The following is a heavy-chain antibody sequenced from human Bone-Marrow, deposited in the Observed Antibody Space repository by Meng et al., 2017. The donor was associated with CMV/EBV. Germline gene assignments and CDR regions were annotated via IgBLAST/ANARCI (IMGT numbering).Heavy chain of an antibody. J-gene: IGHJ4*02. D-gene: IGHD6-13*01. CDR2: ISGSGGST. CDR1: GFTFSSYA. V-gene: IGHV3-23*01. Sequence: SGFTFSSYAMSWVRQAPGKGLEWVSAISGSGGSTYYTDSVKGRFTISRDNSKNTLYLQMNSLRAEDTAVYYCAKAHSSSWYLYFDYWGQGTLVTVSS. CDR3: AKAHSSSWYLYFDY.